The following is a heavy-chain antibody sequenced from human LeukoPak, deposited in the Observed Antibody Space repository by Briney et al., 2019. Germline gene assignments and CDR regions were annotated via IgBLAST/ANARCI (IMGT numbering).Heavy chain of an antibody. CDR1: GFTFSSYA. J-gene: IGHJ6*03. CDR2: ISSNSSYI. Sequence: ESGGSLRLSCAASGFTFSSYAMNWVRQAPGKGLEWVSSISSNSSYIYYADSVKGRFTISRDNAKNSLYLQMNSLRAEDTAVYYCARCPGIGAARPYYYYYMDVWGKGTTVTVSS. CDR3: ARCPGIGAARPYYYYYMDV. D-gene: IGHD6-6*01. V-gene: IGHV3-21*01.